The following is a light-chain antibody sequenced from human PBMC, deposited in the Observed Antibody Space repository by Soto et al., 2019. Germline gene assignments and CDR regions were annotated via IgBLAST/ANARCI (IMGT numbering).Light chain of an antibody. J-gene: IGKJ1*01. CDR1: QSVSSNY. CDR3: HQYGNSPQT. CDR2: DAS. Sequence: VLTQSPGPLSLSPGERATLSCRASQSVSSNYFAWYQQKPGQAPRLLIYDASSRASGIPDRFSGSGSGTVFTLTINRLEPDDFAVYYCHQYGNSPQTCGQGTKV. V-gene: IGKV3-20*01.